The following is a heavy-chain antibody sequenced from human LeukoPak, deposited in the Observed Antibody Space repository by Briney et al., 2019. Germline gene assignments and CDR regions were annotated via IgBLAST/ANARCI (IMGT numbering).Heavy chain of an antibody. V-gene: IGHV3-73*01. Sequence: GGSLRLSCAASGFTFSGSAMHWVRQASGKGLEWVGRIRSKANSYATAYAASVKGRFTISRDDSKNTAYLQMNSLKTEDTAVYYCTSGVPRPFYYCYYMDVWGKGTTVTVSS. J-gene: IGHJ6*03. CDR1: GFTFSGSA. CDR3: TSGVPRPFYYCYYMDV. CDR2: IRSKANSYAT. D-gene: IGHD3-3*01.